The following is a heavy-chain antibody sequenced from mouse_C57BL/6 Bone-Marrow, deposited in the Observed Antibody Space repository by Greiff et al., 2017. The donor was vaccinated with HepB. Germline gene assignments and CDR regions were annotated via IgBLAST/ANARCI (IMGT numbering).Heavy chain of an antibody. CDR1: GYTFTDYY. D-gene: IGHD1-1*01. Sequence: VQLQQSGPVLVKPGASVKMSCKASGYTFTDYYMNWVKQSHGKSLEWIGVINPYNGGTSYNQKFKGKATLTVDKSSSTAYMELNSLTSEDSAVYYCASPHGSRGGDYFDYWGQGTTLTVSS. J-gene: IGHJ2*01. CDR2: INPYNGGT. V-gene: IGHV1-19*01. CDR3: ASPHGSRGGDYFDY.